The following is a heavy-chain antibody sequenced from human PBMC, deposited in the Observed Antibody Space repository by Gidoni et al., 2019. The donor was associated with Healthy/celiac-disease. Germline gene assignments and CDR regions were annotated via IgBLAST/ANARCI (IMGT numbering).Heavy chain of an antibody. V-gene: IGHV3-30*18. CDR3: AKDLYDYVWGSYHGDY. Sequence: QVQLVESGGGVVQPGRSLRLSCAASGFPFSTYGMHWVRQAPGKGLEWVAVISYDGSNKYYADSVKGRFTISRDNSKNTLYLQMNSLRAEDTAVYYCAKDLYDYVWGSYHGDYWGQGTLVTVSS. CDR1: GFPFSTYG. D-gene: IGHD3-16*02. CDR2: ISYDGSNK. J-gene: IGHJ4*02.